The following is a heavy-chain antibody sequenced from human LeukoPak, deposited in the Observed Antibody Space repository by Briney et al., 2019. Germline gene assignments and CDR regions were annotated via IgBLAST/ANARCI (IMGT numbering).Heavy chain of an antibody. CDR2: ISYDGSNK. J-gene: IGHJ4*02. CDR1: GFTFSSYA. CDR3: ARDRFGESFY. D-gene: IGHD3-16*01. Sequence: PGGSLRLSCAASGFTFSSYAMHWVRQAPGKGLEWVAVISYDGSNKYYADSVKGRFTISRDNSKNTLYLQMNSLRAEDTAVYYCARDRFGESFYWGQGTLVTVSS. V-gene: IGHV3-30*04.